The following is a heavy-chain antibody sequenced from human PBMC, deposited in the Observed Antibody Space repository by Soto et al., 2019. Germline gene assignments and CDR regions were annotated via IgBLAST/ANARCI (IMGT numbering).Heavy chain of an antibody. J-gene: IGHJ6*02. V-gene: IGHV4-34*01. CDR3: ATNRGYSYGSRYYYYGMDV. D-gene: IGHD5-18*01. Sequence: SETLSLTCAVYGGSFSGYYWSWIRQPPGKGLEWIGEINHSGSTNYNPSLKSRVTISVDTSKNQFSLKLSPVTAADTAVYYCATNRGYSYGSRYYYYGMDVWGQGTTVTVSS. CDR2: INHSGST. CDR1: GGSFSGYY.